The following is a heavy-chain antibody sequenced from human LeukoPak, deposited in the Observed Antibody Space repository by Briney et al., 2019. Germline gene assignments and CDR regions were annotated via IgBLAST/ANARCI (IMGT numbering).Heavy chain of an antibody. Sequence: SETLSLTCTVSGPSIRNYYWSWIRQSPGKGLEWIGYIYSSGSTIYNPSLKSRVTISVDTSKNQFSPKLNSVTAADTAVYYCARGFASSWYYFDSWGQGTLVTVSS. CDR3: ARGFASSWYYFDS. D-gene: IGHD6-13*01. CDR2: IYSSGST. V-gene: IGHV4-59*01. CDR1: GPSIRNYY. J-gene: IGHJ4*02.